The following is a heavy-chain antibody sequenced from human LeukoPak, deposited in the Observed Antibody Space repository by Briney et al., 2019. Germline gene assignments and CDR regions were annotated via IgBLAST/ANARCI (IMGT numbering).Heavy chain of an antibody. CDR3: ARDGGRLRYFDWCFDY. D-gene: IGHD3-9*01. V-gene: IGHV4-38-2*02. CDR2: IFHSGTT. CDR1: GYYISDGFY. J-gene: IGHJ4*02. Sequence: SETLSLTCTVSGYYISDGFYWDWIRQTPGKGLEWIGSIFHSGTTYYNPSLKSRVTISTDTSKNHFSLNLNSVTAADTAVYYCARDGGRLRYFDWCFDYWGQGTLVTVSS.